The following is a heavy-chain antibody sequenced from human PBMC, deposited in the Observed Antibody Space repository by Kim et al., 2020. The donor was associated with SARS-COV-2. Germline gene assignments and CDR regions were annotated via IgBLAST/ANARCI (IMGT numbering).Heavy chain of an antibody. CDR2: IIPILGIA. D-gene: IGHD3-9*01. Sequence: SVKVSCKASGGTFSSYTISWVRQAPGQGREWMGRIIPILGIANYAQKIQGRVTITADKSTSTAYMELSSLRSEDTAVYYCWLFPSPWAFDIWGQGTMVTVSS. V-gene: IGHV1-69*02. CDR1: GGTFSSYT. J-gene: IGHJ3*02. CDR3: WLFPSPWAFDI.